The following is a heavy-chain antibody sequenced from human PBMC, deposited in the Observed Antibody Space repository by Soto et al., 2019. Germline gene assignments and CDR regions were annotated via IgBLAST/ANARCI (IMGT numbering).Heavy chain of an antibody. CDR2: IYWNDDK. V-gene: IGHV2-5*01. J-gene: IGHJ5*02. CDR1: GFSLSTSGVG. Sequence: GXGPTLVNPTQTLTLTCTFSGFSLSTSGVGVGWIRQPPGKALEWLALIYWNDDKRYSPSLKSRLTITKDTSKNQVVLTMTNMEPVYTHTYYCPHTSRVGSYYSMGWFDPWGQGNLVTVFS. CDR3: PHTSRVGSYYSMGWFDP. D-gene: IGHD1-26*01.